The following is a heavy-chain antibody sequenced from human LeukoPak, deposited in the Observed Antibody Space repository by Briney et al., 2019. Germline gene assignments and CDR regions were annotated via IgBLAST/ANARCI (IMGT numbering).Heavy chain of an antibody. CDR3: ARGGYSFDY. V-gene: IGHV3-7*01. Sequence: GPCPRLSGAADALFLSGYWMGWSRQAPGKGLEWVARRHADGNEKYFVHPVKGRFSVSRDNAKNSLYLQMNSLRVEDTAVYYCARGGYSFDYLGQGTLVSVSS. CDR1: ALFLSGYW. J-gene: IGHJ4*02. D-gene: IGHD5-12*01. CDR2: RHADGNEK.